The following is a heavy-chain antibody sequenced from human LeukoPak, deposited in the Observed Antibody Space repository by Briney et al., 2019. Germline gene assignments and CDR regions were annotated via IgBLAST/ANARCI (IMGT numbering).Heavy chain of an antibody. V-gene: IGHV3-9*01. J-gene: IGHJ4*02. Sequence: PGGSLRLSCAASGFTFDDYAMHWVRQAPGKGLEWVSGISWNSGSIGYADSVKGRFTISRDNAKNSLYLQMNSLRAEDTALYYCAKGQGYYKEPFDYWGQGTLVTVSS. CDR2: ISWNSGSI. CDR3: AKGQGYYKEPFDY. D-gene: IGHD3-22*01. CDR1: GFTFDDYA.